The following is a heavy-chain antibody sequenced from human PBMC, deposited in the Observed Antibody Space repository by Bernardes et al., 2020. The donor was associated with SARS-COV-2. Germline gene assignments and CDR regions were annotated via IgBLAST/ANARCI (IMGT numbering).Heavy chain of an antibody. Sequence: GGSLRLSCAASGFTFSSYSMSWVRQAPGKGLEWVSAISGSGGSTYYADSVKGRFTISRDKAKNTLYLQMNSLRAEDTAVYYCAKQYGDYHVYYYYGMDVWGQGTTVTVSS. D-gene: IGHD4-17*01. J-gene: IGHJ6*02. CDR1: GFTFSSYS. CDR2: ISGSGGST. V-gene: IGHV3-23*01. CDR3: AKQYGDYHVYYYYGMDV.